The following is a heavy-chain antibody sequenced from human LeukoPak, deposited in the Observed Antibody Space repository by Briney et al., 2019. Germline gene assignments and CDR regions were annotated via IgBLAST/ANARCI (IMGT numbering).Heavy chain of an antibody. Sequence: SETLSLTCTVSGGSISSYYWSWLRQPPGKGLEWIGYIYYSGSTNYNPSLKSRVTISVDTSKIQFSLKLSSVTAADTAVYYCARGGVAVANGFDYWGQGTLVTVSS. D-gene: IGHD6-19*01. CDR2: IYYSGST. V-gene: IGHV4-59*01. CDR3: ARGGVAVANGFDY. J-gene: IGHJ4*02. CDR1: GGSISSYY.